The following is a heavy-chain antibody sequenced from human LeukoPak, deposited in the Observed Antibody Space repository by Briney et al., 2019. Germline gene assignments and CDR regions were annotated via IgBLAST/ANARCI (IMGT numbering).Heavy chain of an antibody. CDR2: INRSGST. CDR3: ARVGYDFWSGYYPAYFDY. V-gene: IGHV4-34*01. Sequence: SETLSLTCTVSGGSIGSYYWSWIRQPPGKGLEWVGEINRSGSTNYNPYLKSRVTISVDTSKNQFSLKLSSVTAADTAVYYCARVGYDFWSGYYPAYFDYWGQEPWSPSPQ. D-gene: IGHD3-3*01. CDR1: GGSIGSYY. J-gene: IGHJ4*01.